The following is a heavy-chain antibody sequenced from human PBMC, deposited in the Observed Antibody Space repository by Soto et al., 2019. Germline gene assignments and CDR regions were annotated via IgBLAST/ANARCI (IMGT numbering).Heavy chain of an antibody. Sequence: SETLSLICTVSGVSISSTSYYWGWFRQPPGKGLEWIGTIYYGGSSYSNPSLKSRVTISLDTSKNQFSLTLTSVTAADTAVYYCARHGSYWGQGTLVTVSS. J-gene: IGHJ4*02. CDR3: ARHGSY. V-gene: IGHV4-39*01. CDR2: IYYGGSS. CDR1: GVSISSTSYY.